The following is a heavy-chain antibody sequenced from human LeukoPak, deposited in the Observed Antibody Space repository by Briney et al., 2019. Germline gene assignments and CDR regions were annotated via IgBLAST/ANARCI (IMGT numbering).Heavy chain of an antibody. CDR2: ISGSGGGST. V-gene: IGHV3-23*01. D-gene: IGHD3-10*01. CDR3: ASHRNSHYSYFHY. Sequence: GGSLRLSCAPSGFTFSSYAMSWVRQAPGKGLEWVSAISGSGGGSTYYADSVKGRFTIYRDNSKNILYLQMNSLRAEDTAVYYRASHRNSHYSYFHYWGQGTLVTVSS. CDR1: GFTFSSYA. J-gene: IGHJ4*02.